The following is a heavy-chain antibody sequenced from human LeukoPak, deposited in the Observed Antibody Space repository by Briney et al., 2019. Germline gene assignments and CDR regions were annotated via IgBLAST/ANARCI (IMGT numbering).Heavy chain of an antibody. Sequence: ASETLSLTCTVSGGSIRSYYWSWIRQPPGKGLEWIGYIYYSGSTNYNPSLKSRVTISVDTSKNQFSLKLSSVTAADTAVYYCASGRQQLAHYGMDVWGQGTTVTVSS. CDR2: IYYSGST. D-gene: IGHD6-13*01. J-gene: IGHJ6*02. CDR1: GGSIRSYY. CDR3: ASGRQQLAHYGMDV. V-gene: IGHV4-59*01.